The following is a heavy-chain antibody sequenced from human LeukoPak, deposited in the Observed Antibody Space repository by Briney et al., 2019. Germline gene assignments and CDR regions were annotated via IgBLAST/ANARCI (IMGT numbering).Heavy chain of an antibody. V-gene: IGHV3-30*04. D-gene: IGHD3-10*01. CDR1: GFTFSSYA. J-gene: IGHJ3*02. CDR2: ISYDGSNK. Sequence: GGSLRLSCAASGFTFSSYAMHWVRQAPGKGLEWVAVISYDGSNKYYADSVKGRFTISRDNSKNTLYQQMNSLRAEDTAVYYCARGRFAFDIWGQGTMVTVSS. CDR3: ARGRFAFDI.